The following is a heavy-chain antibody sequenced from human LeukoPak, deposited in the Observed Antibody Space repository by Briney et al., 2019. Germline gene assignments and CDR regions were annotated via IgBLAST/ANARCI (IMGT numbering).Heavy chain of an antibody. Sequence: GGSLRLSCAASGFTVSSNYMSWVRQAPGKGLEWVSSITTSSSVFYADSVKGRFTISRDNAQNSLYLQMNSLRADDTAVYYCARRFDSWGRGTLVTVSS. CDR1: GFTVSSNY. J-gene: IGHJ4*02. CDR3: ARRFDS. CDR2: ITTSSSV. V-gene: IGHV3-69-1*01.